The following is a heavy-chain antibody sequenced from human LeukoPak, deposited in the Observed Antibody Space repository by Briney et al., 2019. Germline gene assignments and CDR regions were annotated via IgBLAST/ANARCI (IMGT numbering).Heavy chain of an antibody. D-gene: IGHD1-14*01. CDR3: ARGVRRTPGGFDP. J-gene: IGHJ5*02. V-gene: IGHV4-34*01. Sequence: SETLSLTCAVYGGSFSGYYWSWIRQPPGKGLEWIGEINHSGSTNYNPSLKSRVTISVDTSKNQFSLMLSSVTAADTAVYYCARGVRRTPGGFDPWGQGTLVTVSS. CDR2: INHSGST. CDR1: GGSFSGYY.